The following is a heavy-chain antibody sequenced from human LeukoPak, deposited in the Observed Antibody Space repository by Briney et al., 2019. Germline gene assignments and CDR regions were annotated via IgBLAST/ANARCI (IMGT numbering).Heavy chain of an antibody. V-gene: IGHV1-18*01. CDR1: GYTFTSYG. CDR3: ARDLGVVTEGWFDP. D-gene: IGHD2-15*01. CDR2: ISAYNGNT. J-gene: IGHJ5*02. Sequence: ASVKVSCKASGYTFTSYGISWVRQAPGQGLEWMGWISAYNGNTNYAQKLQGRVTMTTDTSTSTAYMELRSLRSDDTAVYYCARDLGVVTEGWFDPWDQGTLVTVSS.